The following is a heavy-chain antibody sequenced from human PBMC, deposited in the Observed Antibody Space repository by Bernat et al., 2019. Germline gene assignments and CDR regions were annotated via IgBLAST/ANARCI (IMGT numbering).Heavy chain of an antibody. V-gene: IGHV3-66*01. D-gene: IGHD2-2*01. CDR1: GFTVSSNY. J-gene: IGHJ4*02. CDR3: GSVPVTEAYYFDY. Sequence: EVQLVESGGGLVQPGGSLRLSCAASGFTVSSNYMSWVRQAPGKGLEWVSVIYSGGSTYYADSVKGRFTISRDNYKNTLYLQMNSLRAEDTAVYYCGSVPVTEAYYFDYWGQGTLVTVSS. CDR2: IYSGGST.